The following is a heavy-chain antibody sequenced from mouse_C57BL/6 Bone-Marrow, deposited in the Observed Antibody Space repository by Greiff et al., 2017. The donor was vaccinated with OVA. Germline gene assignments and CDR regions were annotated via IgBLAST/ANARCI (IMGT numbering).Heavy chain of an antibody. CDR1: GYTFTSYW. J-gene: IGHJ2*01. CDR2: IDPSDSCT. D-gene: IGHD1-1*01. V-gene: IGHV1-59*01. CDR3: ARRPSTTGVGDY. Sequence: QVQLKQPGAELVRPGTSVKLSCKASGYTFTSYWMHWVKQRPGQGLEWIGVIDPSDSCTNYNQKFKGKATLTVDTSSSTAYMQRSRLTSEDSAVYDSARRPSTTGVGDYWGQGTTLTVSS.